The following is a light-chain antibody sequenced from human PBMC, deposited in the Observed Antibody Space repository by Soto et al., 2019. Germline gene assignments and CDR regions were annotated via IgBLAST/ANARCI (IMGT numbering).Light chain of an antibody. V-gene: IGLV1-47*01. J-gene: IGLJ3*02. CDR2: RNN. Sequence: QSVLTQPPSASGTPGQRVTIACSGSSSNIGSNYVYCYQQLPGTAPKLLIYRNNQRPSGVPDRFSGSKSGTSASLAISGLRSEDEADYYCAAWDDGLSGPVFGGGTKLTVL. CDR3: AAWDDGLSGPV. CDR1: SSNIGSNY.